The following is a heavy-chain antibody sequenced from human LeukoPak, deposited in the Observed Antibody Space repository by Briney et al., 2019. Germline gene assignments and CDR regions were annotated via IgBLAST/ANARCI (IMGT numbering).Heavy chain of an antibody. V-gene: IGHV4-30-4*01. Sequence: SQTLSLTCTVSGGSISSGDYSWSWIRQPPGKGLEWIGYIYYSGSTYYNPSLKSRVTISVDTSKNQFSLKLSSVTAADTAVYYCASQEEKRITMIVVVMPPHGPFDPWGQGTLVTVSS. CDR1: GGSISSGDYS. D-gene: IGHD3-22*01. CDR3: ASQEEKRITMIVVVMPPHGPFDP. J-gene: IGHJ5*02. CDR2: IYYSGST.